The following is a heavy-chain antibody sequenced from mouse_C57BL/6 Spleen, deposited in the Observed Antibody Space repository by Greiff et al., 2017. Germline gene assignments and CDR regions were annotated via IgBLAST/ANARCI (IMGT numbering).Heavy chain of an antibody. CDR3: ARDLSTVVAFDY. V-gene: IGHV3-6*01. CDR2: ISYDGSN. J-gene: IGHJ2*01. D-gene: IGHD1-1*01. Sequence: ESGPGLVKPSQSLSLTCSVTGYSITSGYYWNWIRQFPGNKLEWMGYISYDGSNNYNPSLKNRISITRDPSKNQFFLKLNSVTTEDTATYYCARDLSTVVAFDYWGQGTTLTVSS. CDR1: GYSITSGYY.